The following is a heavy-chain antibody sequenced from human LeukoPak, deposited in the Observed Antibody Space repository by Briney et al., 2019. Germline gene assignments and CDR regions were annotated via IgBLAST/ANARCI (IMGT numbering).Heavy chain of an antibody. D-gene: IGHD7-27*01. V-gene: IGHV1-2*02. Sequence: ASVKVSCKASGYTFTGYYIHWVRQAPGQGLEWMGWINPNSGDTNYSQKFQGRVTMTRDTSISTAYMGLSRLRSDDTAVYYCARDGDLSCLDYWGQGTLVTVSS. CDR1: GYTFTGYY. CDR2: INPNSGDT. CDR3: ARDGDLSCLDY. J-gene: IGHJ4*02.